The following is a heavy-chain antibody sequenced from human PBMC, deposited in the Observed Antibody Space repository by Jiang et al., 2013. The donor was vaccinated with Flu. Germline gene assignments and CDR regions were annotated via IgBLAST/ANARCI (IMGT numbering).Heavy chain of an antibody. Sequence: LLKPSETLSLTCAVYGGSFSGYYWSWIRQPPGKGLEWIGEINHSGSTNYNPSLKSRVTISVDTSKNQFSLKLSSVTAADTAMYYCAREVGATTTSDWGQGTLVTVSS. CDR1: GGSFSGYY. D-gene: IGHD1-26*01. J-gene: IGHJ4*02. CDR2: INHSGST. V-gene: IGHV4-34*01. CDR3: AREVGATTTSD.